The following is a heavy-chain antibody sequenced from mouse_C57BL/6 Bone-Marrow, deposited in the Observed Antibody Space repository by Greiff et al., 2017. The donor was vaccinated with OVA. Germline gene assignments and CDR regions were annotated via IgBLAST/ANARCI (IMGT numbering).Heavy chain of an antibody. CDR3: ARNGYYSNVP. V-gene: IGHV1-81*01. CDR1: GYTFTSYG. J-gene: IGHJ3*01. D-gene: IGHD2-5*01. CDR2: IYPRSGNT. Sequence: VQLQESGAELARPGASVKLSCKASGYTFTSYGISWVKQRTGQGLEWIGEIYPRSGNTYYNEKFKGKATLTADKSSSTAYMELRSLTSEDSAVYFCARNGYYSNVPWGQGTLVTVSA.